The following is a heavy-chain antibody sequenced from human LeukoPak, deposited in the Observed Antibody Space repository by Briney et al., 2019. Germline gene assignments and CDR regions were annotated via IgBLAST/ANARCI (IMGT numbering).Heavy chain of an antibody. CDR3: ARRNIVVVQHTQDNWFDP. Sequence: SETLSLTCTVSGGSISSHYWSWIRPPPGKGREWIGYIYYSGSTNYNPSLKSRVTISVDTSKNQFSLKLSSVTAADTAVYYCARRNIVVVQHTQDNWFDPWGQGTLVTVSS. CDR2: IYYSGST. D-gene: IGHD2-2*01. J-gene: IGHJ5*02. CDR1: GGSISSHY. V-gene: IGHV4-59*11.